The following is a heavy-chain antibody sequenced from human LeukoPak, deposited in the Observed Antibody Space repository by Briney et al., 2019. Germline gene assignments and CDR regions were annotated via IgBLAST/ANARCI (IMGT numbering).Heavy chain of an antibody. J-gene: IGHJ6*03. CDR1: GFSVSMKY. V-gene: IGHV3-53*01. D-gene: IGHD3-10*01. CDR2: IFSGGTT. Sequence: GGSPRLSCAASGFSVSMKYMTWVRQAPGRGLEWVSVIFSGGTTYYADSVKGRFTVSRDNSRNMMYLQMNSLRAEDAAVYYCARFSGPGMQHYYYYMDVWGTGTTVTVSS. CDR3: ARFSGPGMQHYYYYMDV.